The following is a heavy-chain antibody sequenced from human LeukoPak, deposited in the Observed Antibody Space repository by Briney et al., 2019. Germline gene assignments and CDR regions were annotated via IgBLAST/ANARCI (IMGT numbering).Heavy chain of an antibody. CDR3: AREGGYSYGHTYYYYYYGMDV. CDR1: GFTFSSYS. D-gene: IGHD5-18*01. V-gene: IGHV3-21*01. CDR2: ISSSSSYI. Sequence: GGSLRLSCAASGFTFSSYSMNWVRQAPGKGLEWVSSISSSSSYIYYADSVKGRFTISRDNAKNSLYLQMNSLRAEDTAVYYCAREGGYSYGHTYYYYYYGMDVWGKGTTVTVSS. J-gene: IGHJ6*04.